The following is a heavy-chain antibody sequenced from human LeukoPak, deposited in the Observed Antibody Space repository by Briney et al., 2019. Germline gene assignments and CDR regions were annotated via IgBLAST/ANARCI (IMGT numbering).Heavy chain of an antibody. J-gene: IGHJ4*02. Sequence: GGSLRLSCAVSGFVFSNTDMYWVRQAPGKGPDWVAFISYDGSKRYYGDSVRGRFTISRDNSRNTVYLQMNSLRPEDTAVYYCGRGINSGSYYNIVYWGQGTLVTVSS. D-gene: IGHD3-10*01. CDR1: GFVFSNTD. CDR3: GRGINSGSYYNIVY. V-gene: IGHV3-30*03. CDR2: ISYDGSKR.